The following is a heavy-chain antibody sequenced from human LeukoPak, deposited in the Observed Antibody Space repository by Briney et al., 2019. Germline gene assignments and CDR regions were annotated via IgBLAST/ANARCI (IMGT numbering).Heavy chain of an antibody. CDR2: INPSGGTT. V-gene: IGHV1-46*01. D-gene: IGHD1-26*01. J-gene: IGHJ4*02. CDR3: ARSGRGTYYYFDL. Sequence: ASVKVSCKASGYTFTFHYMHWVRQAPGQGLEWMGIINPSGGTTSYAQKFQGRVTMTRDTSTSTVYMELSSLRSEDTAVYYCARSGRGTYYYFDLWGQGTLVTVSS. CDR1: GYTFTFHY.